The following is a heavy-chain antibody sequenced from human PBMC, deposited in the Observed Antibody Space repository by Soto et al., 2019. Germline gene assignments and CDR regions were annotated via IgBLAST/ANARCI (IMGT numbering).Heavy chain of an antibody. D-gene: IGHD1-26*01. V-gene: IGHV3-74*03. Sequence: EGQLVESGGGLVQPGVSLRLSCTASGFTFSSYWMNWVRQAPGKGLDWVSLINPDGGTTTYAESVKGRFTIFRDNAKNTVYLQMTSLRVEDTAVYYCARDLRGSPDYWGQGTLVTVSS. CDR2: INPDGGTT. CDR1: GFTFSSYW. CDR3: ARDLRGSPDY. J-gene: IGHJ4*02.